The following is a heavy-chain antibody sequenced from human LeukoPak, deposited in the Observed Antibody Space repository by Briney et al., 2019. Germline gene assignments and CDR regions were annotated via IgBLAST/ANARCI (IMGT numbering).Heavy chain of an antibody. CDR2: IPYDGSNK. V-gene: IGHV3-30*18. J-gene: IGHJ4*02. Sequence: GGSLRLSCAASGFSFTNYGMHWVRPAPGKGLQLVADIPYDGSNKYYADSVTGGFSISRDNSKNTLYLQMSSLRAEVTAVYYCAKDWGFQFASGSYCEYWGRGTLVSVSS. CDR1: GFSFTNYG. CDR3: AKDWGFQFASGSYCEY. D-gene: IGHD3-10*01.